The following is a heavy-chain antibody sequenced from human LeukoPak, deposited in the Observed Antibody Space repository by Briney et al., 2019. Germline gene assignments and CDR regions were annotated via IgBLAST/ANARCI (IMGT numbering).Heavy chain of an antibody. V-gene: IGHV4-34*01. Sequence: SETLSLTCAVYGGSFSGYYWSWIRQPPGKGLEWIGEINHSGSTNYNPSLKSRVTISVDTSKNQFSLKLSSVTAADTAVYYCARAGERWLRFSWFDPWGQGTLVTVSS. D-gene: IGHD5-12*01. CDR1: GGSFSGYY. J-gene: IGHJ5*02. CDR3: ARAGERWLRFSWFDP. CDR2: INHSGST.